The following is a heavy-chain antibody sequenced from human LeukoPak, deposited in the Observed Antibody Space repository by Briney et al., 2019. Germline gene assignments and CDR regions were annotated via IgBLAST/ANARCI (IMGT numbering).Heavy chain of an antibody. CDR2: INYSGST. V-gene: IGHV4-34*01. CDR1: GGSFSGYY. Sequence: SETLSLTCAVYGGSFSGYYWSWIRQPPGKGLEWIGEINYSGSTNYNPSLKSRVTISVDTSKNQFSLKLSSVTAADTAVYYCARGGVLRFLEWLSNIRPFDYWGQGILVTVSS. D-gene: IGHD3-3*01. J-gene: IGHJ4*02. CDR3: ARGGVLRFLEWLSNIRPFDY.